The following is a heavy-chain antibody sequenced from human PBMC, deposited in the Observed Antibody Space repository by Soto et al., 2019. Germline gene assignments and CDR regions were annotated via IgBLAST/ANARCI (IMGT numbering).Heavy chain of an antibody. V-gene: IGHV1-18*01. Sequence: NLQGRVTMTTDTSTRTAYMELRSLRSDDTAVYYCARDDDGRSLLNLWGQGTLVTVSS. D-gene: IGHD1-1*01. J-gene: IGHJ4*02. CDR3: ARDDDGRSLLNL.